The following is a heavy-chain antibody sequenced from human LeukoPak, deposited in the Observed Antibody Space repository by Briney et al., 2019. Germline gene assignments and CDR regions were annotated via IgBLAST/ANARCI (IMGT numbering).Heavy chain of an antibody. CDR1: GFTFSSYS. J-gene: IGHJ3*02. CDR3: ARAKTYSGSYSDAFDI. D-gene: IGHD1-26*01. V-gene: IGHV3-21*01. Sequence: GSLRLSCAASGFTFSSYSMNWVRQAPGKGLEWVSSISSSSNYIYYADSVQGRFTISRDNAENSLYLQMNSLRAEDTAVYYCARAKTYSGSYSDAFDIWGQGTMVTVSS. CDR2: ISSSSNYI.